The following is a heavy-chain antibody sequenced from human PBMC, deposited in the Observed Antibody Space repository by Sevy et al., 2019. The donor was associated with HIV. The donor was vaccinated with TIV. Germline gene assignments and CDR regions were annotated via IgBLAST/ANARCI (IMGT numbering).Heavy chain of an antibody. CDR3: AREGRSGYYPFDY. V-gene: IGHV4-30-4*01. CDR2: IYYSGST. D-gene: IGHD3-22*01. J-gene: IGHJ4*02. Sequence: SETLSLTCTVSGGSISSGDYYWSWIRQPPGKGLEWIGYIYYSGSTYYNPSLKSRVTISVDTSKNQFSLKLGSVTAADTAVYYCAREGRSGYYPFDYWGQGTLVTVSS. CDR1: GGSISSGDYY.